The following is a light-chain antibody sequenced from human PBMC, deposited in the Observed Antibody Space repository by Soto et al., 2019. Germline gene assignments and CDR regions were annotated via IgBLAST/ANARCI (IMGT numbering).Light chain of an antibody. CDR2: KVS. CDR1: QSLVHSNGNTF. Sequence: EVVMTQSPLSLPVTLGQPASISCRSSQSLVHSNGNTFLTWFQQRPGQSPRRLIYKVSIRDSGVSDRFSGSGSGTDFTLKIRRVEAEDVGVYYCMQGTYAPKTFGQGTMVEI. V-gene: IGKV2-30*02. J-gene: IGKJ1*01. CDR3: MQGTYAPKT.